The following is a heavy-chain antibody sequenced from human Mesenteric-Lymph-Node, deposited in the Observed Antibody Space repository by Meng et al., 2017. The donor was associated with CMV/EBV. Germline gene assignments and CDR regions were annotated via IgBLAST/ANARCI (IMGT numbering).Heavy chain of an antibody. CDR3: ARAAGGGYGPFDY. D-gene: IGHD5-12*01. J-gene: IGHJ4*02. V-gene: IGHV4-4*09. CDR1: GGSISSYY. Sequence: SETLSLTCTVSGGSISSYYWSWIRQPPGKGPEWIGYVYHSGSTYYSPSLKSRVTFSVDTSKNQFSLKVNSVTAADTAVYFCARAAGGGYGPFDYWGQGMLVTVSS. CDR2: VYHSGST.